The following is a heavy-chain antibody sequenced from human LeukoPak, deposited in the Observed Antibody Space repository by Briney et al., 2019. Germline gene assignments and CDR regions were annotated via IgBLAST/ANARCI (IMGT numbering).Heavy chain of an antibody. CDR2: ISGSGGST. CDR1: GFTFSSYA. CDR3: AKDSRITMVRGVGGPMDV. J-gene: IGHJ6*04. D-gene: IGHD3-10*01. Sequence: PGGSLRLSCAASGFTFSSYAMSWVRQAPGKGLEWVSAISGSGGSTYYADSVKGRFTNSRDNSKNTLYLQMNSLRAEDTAVYYCAKDSRITMVRGVGGPMDVWGKGTTVTVSS. V-gene: IGHV3-23*01.